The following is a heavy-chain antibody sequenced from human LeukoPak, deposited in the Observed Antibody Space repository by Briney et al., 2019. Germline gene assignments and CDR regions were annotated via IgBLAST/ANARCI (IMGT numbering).Heavy chain of an antibody. CDR3: ARIQQQLVFDY. Sequence: SETLSLTCAVSGYSISSSNWWGWIRQPPGKGLEWIGYIYYSGSTYYNPSLKSRVTMSVDTSKNQCSLKLSSVTAVDTAVYYCARIQQQLVFDYWGQGTLVTVSS. V-gene: IGHV4-28*01. D-gene: IGHD6-13*01. J-gene: IGHJ4*02. CDR1: GYSISSSNW. CDR2: IYYSGST.